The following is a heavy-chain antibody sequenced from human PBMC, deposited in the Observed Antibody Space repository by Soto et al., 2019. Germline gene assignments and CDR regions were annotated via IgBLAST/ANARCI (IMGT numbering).Heavy chain of an antibody. J-gene: IGHJ4*02. CDR2: IWYDGSNK. CDR1: GFTFSNYG. V-gene: IGHV3-33*01. CDR3: ATGGFSTSWKYYFDD. D-gene: IGHD2-2*01. Sequence: PGGSLRLSCAASGFTFSNYGMQWVRQAPGKGLEWVAVIWYDGSNKHYGDSVKGRFTISRDNPKNRLYLQMNNLRAEDTAVYYCATGGFSTSWKYYFDDWGQGTLVTVSS.